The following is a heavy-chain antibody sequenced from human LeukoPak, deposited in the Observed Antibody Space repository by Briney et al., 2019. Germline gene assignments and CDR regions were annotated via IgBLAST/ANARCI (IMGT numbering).Heavy chain of an antibody. V-gene: IGHV3-30*02. CDR1: GFTFSTYG. Sequence: PGGSLRLSCAASGFTFSTYGIHWVRQAPGKGLECVAFKRYDGTNKWYADSVKGRFTISRDNSKNMLYLQMNSLRAEDTAVYHCAIDRDYGDYPSASYYYMDVWGKGTTVTVSS. J-gene: IGHJ6*03. CDR3: AIDRDYGDYPSASYYYMDV. D-gene: IGHD4-17*01. CDR2: KRYDGTNK.